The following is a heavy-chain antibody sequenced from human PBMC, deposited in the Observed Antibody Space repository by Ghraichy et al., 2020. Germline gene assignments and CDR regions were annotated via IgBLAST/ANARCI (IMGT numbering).Heavy chain of an antibody. Sequence: GALNISCAASGFTFSRFDMSWVRLAPGKGLEWVSSISASGDTTHYADSVKGRFTSSRDNSKSTLSLQLNSLRAEDTAIYCCAKDWTPTYWGQGTVVTVSS. CDR2: ISASGDTT. CDR1: GFTFSRFD. J-gene: IGHJ4*02. CDR3: AKDWTPTY. D-gene: IGHD3/OR15-3a*01. V-gene: IGHV3-23*01.